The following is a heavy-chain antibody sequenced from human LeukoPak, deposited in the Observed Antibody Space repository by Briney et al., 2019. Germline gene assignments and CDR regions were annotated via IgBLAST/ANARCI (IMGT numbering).Heavy chain of an antibody. CDR2: INHSGST. Sequence: SETLSLTCAVYGGSFSGYYWSWIRQPPGKGLEWIGAINHSGSTNYNPSLKRRVTISVDTSKNQFSLKLSSVTAADTAVYYCARVNGDYDIVSWGQGTLVTVSS. CDR3: ARVNGDYDIVS. J-gene: IGHJ4*02. V-gene: IGHV4-34*01. CDR1: GGSFSGYY. D-gene: IGHD4-17*01.